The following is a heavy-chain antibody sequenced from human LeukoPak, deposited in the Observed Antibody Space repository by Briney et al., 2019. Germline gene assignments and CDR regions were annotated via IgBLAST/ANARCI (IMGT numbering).Heavy chain of an antibody. CDR3: ARVSRVPAAMYAFDT. V-gene: IGHV3-13*01. D-gene: IGHD2-2*01. CDR2: IGTAGDT. CDR1: GFTFSSYD. J-gene: IGHJ3*02. Sequence: GGSLRLSCAASGFTFSSYDMHWVRQATGKGLEWVSAIGTAGDTYYPGSVKGRFTISRENAKNSLYLQMNSLRAGDTAVYYCARVSRVPAAMYAFDTWGQGTMVTVSS.